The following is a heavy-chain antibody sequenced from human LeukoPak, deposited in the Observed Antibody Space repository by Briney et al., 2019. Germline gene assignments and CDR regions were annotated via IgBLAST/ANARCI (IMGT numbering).Heavy chain of an antibody. CDR1: GFTFSDYY. CDR3: AREQASGYYYDSSGYYYVDY. Sequence: GGSLRLSCAASGFTFSDYYMSWTRQAPGKGLEWVSYISSSSSYTNYADSVKGRFTISRDNAKNSLYLQMNSLRAEDTAVYYCAREQASGYYYDSSGYYYVDYWGQGTLVTVSS. V-gene: IGHV3-11*05. J-gene: IGHJ4*02. D-gene: IGHD3-22*01. CDR2: ISSSSSYT.